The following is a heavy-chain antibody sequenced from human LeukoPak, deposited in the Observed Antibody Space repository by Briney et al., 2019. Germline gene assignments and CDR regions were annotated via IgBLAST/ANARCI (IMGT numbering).Heavy chain of an antibody. CDR3: ASSTGSGSYYPLFDY. CDR2: IYTSGST. D-gene: IGHD3-10*01. V-gene: IGHV4-38-2*02. Sequence: SETLSLTCTVSGYSISSAYYWGWIRQPPGKGLEWIGRIYTSGSTNYNPSLKSRVTISVDTSKNQFSMKLSSVTAADTAVYYCASSTGSGSYYPLFDYWGQGTLVTVSS. J-gene: IGHJ4*02. CDR1: GYSISSAYY.